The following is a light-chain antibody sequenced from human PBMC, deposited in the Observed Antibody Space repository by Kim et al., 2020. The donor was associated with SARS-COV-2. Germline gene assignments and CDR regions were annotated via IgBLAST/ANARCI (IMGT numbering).Light chain of an antibody. CDR2: GKN. Sequence: SSELTQDPAVSVALGQTVRITCQGDSLRSYYATWYQQKPGQAPIIVIYGKNNRPSGIPDRFSGSSSGNTASLTITGTQAGAEADYYCNSRDSSDNVVFGG. V-gene: IGLV3-19*01. CDR1: SLRSYY. CDR3: NSRDSSDNVV. J-gene: IGLJ2*01.